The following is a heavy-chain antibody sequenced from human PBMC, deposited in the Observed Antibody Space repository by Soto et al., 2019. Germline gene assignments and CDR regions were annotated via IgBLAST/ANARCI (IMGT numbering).Heavy chain of an antibody. Sequence: QVQLVQSGAAVKKPGASVKVSCKASGYTFTIYGISWVRQAPGQGLEWMGWISGYNGNTDYAQNLQDRVTLTTDASTSSVYMELMSLRSDDSAVDYCARVDYYDSSGYYGYWGQGTLITVSS. V-gene: IGHV1-18*04. J-gene: IGHJ4*02. CDR1: GYTFTIYG. D-gene: IGHD3-22*01. CDR3: ARVDYYDSSGYYGY. CDR2: ISGYNGNT.